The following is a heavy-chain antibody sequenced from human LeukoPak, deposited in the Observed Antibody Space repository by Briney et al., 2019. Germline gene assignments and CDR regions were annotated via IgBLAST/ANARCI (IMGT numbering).Heavy chain of an antibody. CDR3: ARGNSITGTTPLDYFDY. CDR1: GLTFSDYY. J-gene: IGHJ4*02. CDR2: ISNSSSYT. D-gene: IGHD1-20*01. Sequence: PGGSLRLSCAASGLTFSDYYWSWIRQAPGKGLEWVSYISNSSSYTNYADSVKGRLTISRDNAKNSLYLQMNSLRAEDTAVYYCARGNSITGTTPLDYFDYWGQGTLVTASS. V-gene: IGHV3-11*05.